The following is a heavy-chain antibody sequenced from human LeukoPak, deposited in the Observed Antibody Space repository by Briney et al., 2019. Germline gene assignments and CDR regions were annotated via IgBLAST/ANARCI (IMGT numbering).Heavy chain of an antibody. V-gene: IGHV4-61*02. D-gene: IGHD5-12*01. CDR3: ARGVVATIDYFDY. J-gene: IGHJ4*02. Sequence: SQTLSLTCTVSGGSISNLNYYWSWIRQPAGKGLEWIGRIYASGSTNYNPSLKSRVTISVDTSKNQFSLKLSSVTAADTAVYSCARGVVATIDYFDYWGQGILVTVSS. CDR1: GGSISNLNYY. CDR2: IYASGST.